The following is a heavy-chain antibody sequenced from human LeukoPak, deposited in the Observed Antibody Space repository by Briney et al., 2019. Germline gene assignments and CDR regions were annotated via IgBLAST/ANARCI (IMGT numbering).Heavy chain of an antibody. CDR1: GYSFTSYW. D-gene: IGHD3-22*01. CDR2: IYPGDSDT. Sequence: GESLKISCKGSGYSFTSYWIGWVRQPPEKGLEWMGIIYPGDSDTRYSPSFQGQVTISVDKSISTAYLQWNTLKASDTAMYYCARTDGSGSTLSFDMWGQGTMVTVSS. V-gene: IGHV5-51*01. J-gene: IGHJ3*02. CDR3: ARTDGSGSTLSFDM.